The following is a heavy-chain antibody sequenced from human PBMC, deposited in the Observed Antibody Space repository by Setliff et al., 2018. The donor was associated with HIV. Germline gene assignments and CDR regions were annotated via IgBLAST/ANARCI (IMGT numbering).Heavy chain of an antibody. CDR2: IYYSGST. V-gene: IGHV4-31*03. CDR1: DGSISSSVYY. CDR3: ARNFYVWGSYKFDP. J-gene: IGHJ5*02. D-gene: IGHD3-16*01. Sequence: SETLSLTCTVSDGSISSSVYYWSWIRQHPGKGLEWIGYIYYSGSTYYNPSLKSRVTISVDTSKNQFSLKLSSVTAADTAVYYCARNFYVWGSYKFDPWGQGTLVPSPQ.